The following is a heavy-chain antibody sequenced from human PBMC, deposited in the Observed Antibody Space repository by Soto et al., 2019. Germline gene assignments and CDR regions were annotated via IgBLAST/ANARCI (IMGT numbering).Heavy chain of an antibody. CDR1: GYTFTSYG. CDR2: ISAYNGHT. CDR3: ARATSPTDY. J-gene: IGHJ4*02. Sequence: QVQMVQSGAEVKRPGASVKVSCKASGYTFTSYGITWVRQAPGQGLEWMGWISAYNGHTNYAQKLQGRVTMPTDTSTSTAYMELRSLISDDTAVYYCARATSPTDYWGQGTLVTVSS. V-gene: IGHV1-18*01.